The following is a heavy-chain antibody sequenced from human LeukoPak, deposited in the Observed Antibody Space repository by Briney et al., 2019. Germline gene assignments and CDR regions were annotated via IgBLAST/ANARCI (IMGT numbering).Heavy chain of an antibody. D-gene: IGHD3-16*01. CDR1: GCTFTRYA. V-gene: IGHV7-4-1*02. Sequence: ASVKVSCKASGCTFTRYAINWLRQAPGQGLEWMGWINMYTANPAYAQGFTERFVFSLDTSVTTACLQISNLKTEDTAVYYCARHDNDDDFDYWGQGTLVTVSS. CDR3: ARHDNDDDFDY. CDR2: INMYTANP. J-gene: IGHJ4*02.